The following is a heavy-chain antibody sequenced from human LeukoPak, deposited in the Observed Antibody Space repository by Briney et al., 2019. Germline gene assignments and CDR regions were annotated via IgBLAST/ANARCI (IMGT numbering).Heavy chain of an antibody. Sequence: GGSLRLXCAASGFSFSDYGMHWVRQAPGKGLEWVTFIRYDGSNKYYADSVKGRFTISRDNSKNTLYLQMNSLRAEDTAVYYCAKRAVLTTFQSSLANYYYYMDVWGKGTTVTVSS. CDR3: AKRAVLTTFQSSLANYYYYMDV. CDR2: IRYDGSNK. CDR1: GFSFSDYG. D-gene: IGHD1-1*01. J-gene: IGHJ6*03. V-gene: IGHV3-30*02.